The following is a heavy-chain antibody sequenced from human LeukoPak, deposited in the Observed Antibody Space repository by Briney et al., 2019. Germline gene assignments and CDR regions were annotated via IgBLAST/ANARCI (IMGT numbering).Heavy chain of an antibody. V-gene: IGHV3-48*02. D-gene: IGHD2-2*01. Sequence: GGSLRLSCVASGFTFISYSMNWVRQAPGKGLEWLSYTSSGSSTIYYADSVKGRFTISRDNAKNSLYLQMNSLRDEDTAVYYCARSLYCSGTPCYAYWGQGTLVTVSS. J-gene: IGHJ4*02. CDR1: GFTFISYS. CDR3: ARSLYCSGTPCYAY. CDR2: TSSGSSTI.